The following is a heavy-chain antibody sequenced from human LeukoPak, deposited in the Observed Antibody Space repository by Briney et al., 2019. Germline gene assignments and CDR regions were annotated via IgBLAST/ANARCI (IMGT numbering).Heavy chain of an antibody. V-gene: IGHV4-4*07. D-gene: IGHD6-19*01. CDR3: ARGESSGWHTYRDYFDY. Sequence: SETLSLTCTVSGGSISSYYWSWIRQPAGKGLEWIGRIYTSGSTNYNPSLKSRVTMSVDTSKNQFSLQLNSVTPEDTAVYYCARGESSGWHTYRDYFDYWGQGTLVTVSS. CDR2: IYTSGST. J-gene: IGHJ4*02. CDR1: GGSISSYY.